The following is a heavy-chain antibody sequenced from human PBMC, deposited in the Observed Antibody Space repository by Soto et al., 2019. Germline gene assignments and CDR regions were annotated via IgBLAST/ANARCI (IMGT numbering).Heavy chain of an antibody. D-gene: IGHD3-10*01. CDR2: VNPIVSMS. J-gene: IGHJ4*02. CDR3: AGSYGSGYRAFDY. V-gene: IGHV1-69*02. Sequence: QVQLVQSGAEVKRPGSSVKVSCKASGDTFNFYSINWVQQAPGLGLEWMGRVNPIVSMSNYAQKFQVRVTMTADKSTSTAYRDLSSLRSEDTAIYFCAGSYGSGYRAFDYWGQGALVTVSS. CDR1: GDTFNFYS.